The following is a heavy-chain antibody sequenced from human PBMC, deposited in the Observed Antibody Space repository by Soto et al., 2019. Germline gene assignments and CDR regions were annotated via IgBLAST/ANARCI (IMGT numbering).Heavy chain of an antibody. D-gene: IGHD4-4*01. J-gene: IGHJ4*02. V-gene: IGHV4-59*01. CDR1: GGSISSYY. CDR2: IYYSGST. CDR3: ARSPTVTTILFDY. Sequence: SETLSLTCTVSGGSISSYYWSWIRQPPGKGLEWIGYIYYSGSTNYNPSLKSLVTISVDTSKNQFSLKLSSVTAADTAVYYCARSPTVTTILFDYWGQGTLVTVSS.